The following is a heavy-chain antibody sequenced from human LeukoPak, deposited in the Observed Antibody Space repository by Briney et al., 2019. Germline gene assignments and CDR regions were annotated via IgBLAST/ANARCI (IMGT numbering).Heavy chain of an antibody. CDR1: GFTLSSYG. V-gene: IGHV3-33*06. CDR3: AKDRDFWSGKAFDY. D-gene: IGHD3-3*01. J-gene: IGHJ4*02. CDR2: IWFDGGNK. Sequence: GGSLRLSCAASGFTLSSYGMHWVRQAPGKGLEWVAVIWFDGGNKYYADSVKGRFTVSRDNSKNTLYLQMNSLRAEDTAVYYCAKDRDFWSGKAFDYWGQGTLVTVSS.